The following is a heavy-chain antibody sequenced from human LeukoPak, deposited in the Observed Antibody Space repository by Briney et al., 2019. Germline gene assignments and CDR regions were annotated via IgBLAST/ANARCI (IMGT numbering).Heavy chain of an antibody. CDR2: VWDDGSSQ. V-gene: IGHV3-33*06. CDR1: GFTFSSYG. CDR3: AKDQWNPAF. D-gene: IGHD6-19*01. J-gene: IGHJ4*02. Sequence: GRSLRLSCAASGFTFSSYGMHWVRQAPGKGLEWVAVVWDDGSSQNYADSVKGRFTISRDNSKNLVFLQMNSLRAEDPAVYYCAKDQWNPAFCGQGTLVCVSS.